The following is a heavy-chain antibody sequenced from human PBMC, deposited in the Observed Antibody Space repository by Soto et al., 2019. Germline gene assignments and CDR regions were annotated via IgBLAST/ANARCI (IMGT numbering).Heavy chain of an antibody. CDR2: IYYSGST. Sequence: SETLSLTCTVSGGSISSGVYYWSWIRQHPGKGLEWIGYIYYSGSTYYNPSLKSRVTISVDTSKNQFSLKLSSVTAADTAVYYCARDLPNAGYGMDVWGQGTTVTVSS. V-gene: IGHV4-31*03. CDR3: ARDLPNAGYGMDV. D-gene: IGHD2-8*01. CDR1: GGSISSGVYY. J-gene: IGHJ6*02.